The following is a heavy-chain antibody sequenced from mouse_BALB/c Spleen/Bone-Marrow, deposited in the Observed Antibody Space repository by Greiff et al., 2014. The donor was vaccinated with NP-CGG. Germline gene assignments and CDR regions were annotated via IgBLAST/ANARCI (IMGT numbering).Heavy chain of an antibody. V-gene: IGHV14-3*02. CDR2: IDPANGNT. CDR3: ARAYYGNYPYAMDY. J-gene: IGHJ4*01. Sequence: VQLQQSGAELVKPGASVKLSCTASGFNIKDTYMHWVKQRPEQGLEWIGRIDPANGNTKYDPKFQGKATITADTSSNTAYLQLSSLTSEDTAVYFCARAYYGNYPYAMDYWGQGTSVTFSS. CDR1: GFNIKDTY. D-gene: IGHD2-10*01.